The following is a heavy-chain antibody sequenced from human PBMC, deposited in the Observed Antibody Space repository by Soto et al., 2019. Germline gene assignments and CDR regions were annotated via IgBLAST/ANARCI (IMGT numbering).Heavy chain of an antibody. J-gene: IGHJ4*02. Sequence: SVNVSCQASVGTFISYAINWVRQAPGQGLEWMGGIISIFGTANYAQKFQGRVTHNSDEHTSTAYIEPNGQTESDPAVYYFLRTIAARPYFDYWGQGTLVTVSS. V-gene: IGHV1-69*13. CDR2: IISIFGTA. D-gene: IGHD6-6*01. CDR1: VGTFISYA. CDR3: LRTIAARPYFDY.